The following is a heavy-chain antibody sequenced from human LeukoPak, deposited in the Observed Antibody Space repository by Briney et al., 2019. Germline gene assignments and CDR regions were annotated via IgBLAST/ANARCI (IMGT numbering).Heavy chain of an antibody. CDR2: ISSSGSTI. D-gene: IGHD5-12*01. J-gene: IGHJ5*02. V-gene: IGHV3-48*03. CDR1: GFTFSSYE. Sequence: GGSLRLSCAASGFTFSSYEMNWVRQAPGKGLEWVSYISSSGSTIYYADSVKGRLTISRDNAKNSLYLQMNSLRAEDTAVYYCAREPRIVATIYGEDDWFDPWGQGTLVTVSS. CDR3: AREPRIVATIYGEDDWFDP.